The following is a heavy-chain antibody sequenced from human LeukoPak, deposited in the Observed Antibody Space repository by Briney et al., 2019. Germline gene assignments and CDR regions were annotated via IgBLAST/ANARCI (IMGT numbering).Heavy chain of an antibody. D-gene: IGHD6-13*01. J-gene: IGHJ6*02. Sequence: GASVKVSCKASGYTFTGYYMHWVRQAPGQGLEWMGWINPNSGGTNYAQKFQGRVTMTRDTSISTAYMELSRLRSDDTAVYYCARDPAAAGRWLYYYYYGMDVWGQGTTVTVSS. CDR2: INPNSGGT. CDR3: ARDPAAAGRWLYYYYYGMDV. CDR1: GYTFTGYY. V-gene: IGHV1-2*02.